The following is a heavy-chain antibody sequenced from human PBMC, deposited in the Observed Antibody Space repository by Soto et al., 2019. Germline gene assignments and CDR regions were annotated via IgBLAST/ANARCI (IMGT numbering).Heavy chain of an antibody. Sequence: QVQLVQSGAEVKKPGSSVKVSCKASGGTFSSYTISWVRQAPGQGLEWMGRIIPILGIANYAQKFQGRDTITADKSTSTAYMELSSLRSEDTAVYYCATRYYYDSSGVRYGMDVWGQGTTVTVSS. J-gene: IGHJ6*02. CDR2: IIPILGIA. CDR3: ATRYYYDSSGVRYGMDV. V-gene: IGHV1-69*02. CDR1: GGTFSSYT. D-gene: IGHD3-22*01.